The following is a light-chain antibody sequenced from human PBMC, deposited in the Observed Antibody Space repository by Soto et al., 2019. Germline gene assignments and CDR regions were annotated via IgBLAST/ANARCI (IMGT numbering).Light chain of an antibody. CDR1: NSDIGSHT. Sequence: QSVLTQPPSASGTPGQMVTICCSGSNSDIGSHTVNWYQQLPGTAPKLLIYSNRQRPLGVPVRFSVSKSGTSASLAISGLQSEDEADYYCASWDDNLQVFGLGTKVTVL. CDR2: SNR. V-gene: IGLV1-44*01. CDR3: ASWDDNLQV. J-gene: IGLJ1*01.